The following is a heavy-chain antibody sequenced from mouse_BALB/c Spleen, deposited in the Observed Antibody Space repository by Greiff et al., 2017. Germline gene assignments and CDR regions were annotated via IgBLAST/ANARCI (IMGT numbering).Heavy chain of an antibody. V-gene: IGHV1-84*02. CDR1: GYTFTDYY. CDR3: ARYYWDWFAY. D-gene: IGHD4-1*01. Sequence: QVHVKQSGPELVKPGASVKISCKASGYTFTDYYINWVKQKPGQGLEWIGWIYPGSGNTKYNEKFKGKATLTVDTSSSTAYMQLSSLTSEDTAVYFCARYYWDWFAYWGQGTLVTVSA. CDR2: IYPGSGNT. J-gene: IGHJ3*01.